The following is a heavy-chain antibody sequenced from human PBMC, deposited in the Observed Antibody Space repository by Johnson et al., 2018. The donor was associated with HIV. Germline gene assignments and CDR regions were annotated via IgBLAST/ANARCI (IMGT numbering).Heavy chain of an antibody. CDR1: GFTFSSYT. V-gene: IGHV3-30*04. Sequence: QVQLVESGGGVVQPGRSLRLSCAASGFTFSSYTMHWVRQAPGKGLEWVAVISYDGSNKYYADSVKGRFTISRDNSKNTLFLQMNGLRAEDTAVYYCARGGVGDVFDSWGQGTMVTVSS. CDR3: ARGGVGDVFDS. CDR2: ISYDGSNK. D-gene: IGHD1-26*01. J-gene: IGHJ3*02.